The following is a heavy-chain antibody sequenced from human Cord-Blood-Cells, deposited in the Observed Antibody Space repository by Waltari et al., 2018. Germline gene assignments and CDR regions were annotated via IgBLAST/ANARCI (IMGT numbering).Heavy chain of an antibody. CDR2: IYYSGST. D-gene: IGHD2-8*02. CDR1: RGSISSRYYY. Sequence: QVPLQESGQGLVKPSTTLSHTCTFSRGSISSRYYYRSWIRPPPGKVPEWIGYIYYSGSTYYNPSLKSRVTISVDTSKNQFSLKLSSVTAADTAVYYCARVGTYCTGGVCYRIGAFDIWGQGTMVTVSS. J-gene: IGHJ3*02. CDR3: ARVGTYCTGGVCYRIGAFDI. V-gene: IGHV4-30-4*01.